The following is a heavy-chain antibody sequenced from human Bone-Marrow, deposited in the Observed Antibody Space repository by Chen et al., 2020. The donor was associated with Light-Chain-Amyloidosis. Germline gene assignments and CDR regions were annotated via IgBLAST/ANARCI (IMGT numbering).Heavy chain of an antibody. CDR3: VRAAEGGTYLEGIDH. Sequence: EVQLVESGGGVARPGGSLRLSCAASGFTFDNFGMNWVRQGPGKGLEWASGISLEGGRTEYSESVRRRFTISRDNAKNSLYLQMNSLRPEDTAFYYCVRAAEGGTYLEGIDHWGQGTLVTVSP. CDR1: GFTFDNFG. J-gene: IGHJ4*02. CDR2: ISLEGGRT. D-gene: IGHD1-26*01. V-gene: IGHV3-20*04.